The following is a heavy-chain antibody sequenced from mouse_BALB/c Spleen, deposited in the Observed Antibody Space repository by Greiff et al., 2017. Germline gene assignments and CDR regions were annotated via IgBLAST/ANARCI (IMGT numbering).Heavy chain of an antibody. D-gene: IGHD2-1*01. J-gene: IGHJ1*01. Sequence: DVQLVESGGGLVQPGGSRKLSCAASGFTFSSFGMHWVRQAPEKGLEWVAYISSGSSTIYYADTVKGRFTISRDNPKNTLFLQMTSLRSEDTAMYYCARPRYYGNYEYFDVWGAGTTVTVSS. CDR3: ARPRYYGNYEYFDV. V-gene: IGHV5-17*02. CDR1: GFTFSSFG. CDR2: ISSGSSTI.